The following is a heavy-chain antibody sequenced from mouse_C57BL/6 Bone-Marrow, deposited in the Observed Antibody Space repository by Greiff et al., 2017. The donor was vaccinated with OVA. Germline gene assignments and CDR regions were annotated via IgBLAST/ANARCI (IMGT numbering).Heavy chain of an antibody. CDR3: ERGRFYYFDY. V-gene: IGHV1-64*01. Sequence: QVQLQQPGAELVKPGASVKLSCKASGYTFTSYWTHWVKQRPGQGLEWIGMIHPNSGSTNYNEKFKSKATLTVDKSSSTAYMQLSSLTSEDSAVYYCERGRFYYFDYWGQGTTLTVSS. CDR1: GYTFTSYW. J-gene: IGHJ2*01. CDR2: IHPNSGST.